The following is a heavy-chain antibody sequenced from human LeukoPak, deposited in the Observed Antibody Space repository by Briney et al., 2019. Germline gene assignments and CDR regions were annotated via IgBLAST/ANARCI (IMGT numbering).Heavy chain of an antibody. Sequence: SETLSLTCAAYGGSFSGYYWSWIRQPPGKGLEWIGEINHSGSTNYNPSLKSRVTISVDTSKNQFSLKLSSVTAADTAVYYCARAEVGATPAEYFQHWGQGTLVTVSS. D-gene: IGHD1-26*01. J-gene: IGHJ1*01. CDR1: GGSFSGYY. V-gene: IGHV4-34*01. CDR2: INHSGST. CDR3: ARAEVGATPAEYFQH.